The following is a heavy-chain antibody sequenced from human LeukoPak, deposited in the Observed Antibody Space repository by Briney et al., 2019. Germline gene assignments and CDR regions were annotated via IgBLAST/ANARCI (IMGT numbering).Heavy chain of an antibody. V-gene: IGHV1-2*04. J-gene: IGHJ3*02. CDR1: GYTFTGYY. D-gene: IGHD5-12*01. CDR3: ARVSDYDYNAFDI. Sequence: ASVKVSCKASGYTFTGYYMHWVRQAPGQWLEWMGWINPNSGGTNYAQKFQGWVTMTRDTSISTAYMELSRLRSDDTAVYYCARVSDYDYNAFDIWGQGTMVTVSS. CDR2: INPNSGGT.